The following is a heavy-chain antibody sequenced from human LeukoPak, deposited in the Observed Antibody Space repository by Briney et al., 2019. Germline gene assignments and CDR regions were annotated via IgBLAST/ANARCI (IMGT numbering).Heavy chain of an antibody. D-gene: IGHD3-22*01. V-gene: IGHV3-7*01. CDR3: ARDPIYYDSSGYFDY. CDR1: GFTFSSYW. J-gene: IGHJ4*02. Sequence: GGSLRLSCAASGFTFSSYWMSWVRQAPGKGLEWVANIKQDGSEKYYVDSVKGRFTISRDNAKNSLYLQMNSLRAEDTAVYYCARDPIYYDSSGYFDYWGQGTLVTVSS. CDR2: IKQDGSEK.